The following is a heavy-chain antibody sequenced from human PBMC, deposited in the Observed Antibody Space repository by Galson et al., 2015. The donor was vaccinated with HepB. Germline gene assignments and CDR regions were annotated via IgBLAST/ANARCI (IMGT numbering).Heavy chain of an antibody. Sequence: SVKVSCKASGYSFRSYALHWVRQAPGQRLEWMGWVXAGNGNTKXXQKFQGRITLTRDTSAKIACMELSSLRPEDAAVYYCARAGSFLEWLFTSYYYYMDVWGGGTTVTVSS. V-gene: IGHV1-3*01. CDR1: GYSFRSYA. CDR3: ARAGSFLEWLFTSYYYYMDV. CDR2: VXAGNGNT. D-gene: IGHD3-3*01. J-gene: IGHJ6*03.